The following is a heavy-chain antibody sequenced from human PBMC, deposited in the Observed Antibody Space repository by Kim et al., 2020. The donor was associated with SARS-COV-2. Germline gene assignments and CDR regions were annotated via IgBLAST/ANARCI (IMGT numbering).Heavy chain of an antibody. J-gene: IGHJ4*02. Sequence: GGSLRLSCGASGFTFSSYAMSWVRQAPGKGLEWVSAISGSGGSTYYADTVKGRFTISRDNSKNTLYLQMNSLRAEDTAVYYCAKDLLIGYSGYDWRGWVFDYWGQGTLVTVSS. CDR1: GFTFSSYA. V-gene: IGHV3-23*01. D-gene: IGHD5-12*01. CDR2: ISGSGGST. CDR3: AKDLLIGYSGYDWRGWVFDY.